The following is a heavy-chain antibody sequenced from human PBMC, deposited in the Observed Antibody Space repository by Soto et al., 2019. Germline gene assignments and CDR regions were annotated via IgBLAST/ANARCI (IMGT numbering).Heavy chain of an antibody. D-gene: IGHD3-10*01. V-gene: IGHV3-30*18. CDR2: ISYDGSNK. J-gene: IGHJ5*02. CDR3: AKEKVRRVIMYWFDP. CDR1: GFTFSSYG. Sequence: QVQLVESGGGVVQPGRSLRLSCAASGFTFSSYGMHWVRQAPGKGLEWVAVISYDGSNKYYADSVKGRFTISRDNSKNTLYLQMNSLRAEDTAVYYCAKEKVRRVIMYWFDPWGQGTLVTVSS.